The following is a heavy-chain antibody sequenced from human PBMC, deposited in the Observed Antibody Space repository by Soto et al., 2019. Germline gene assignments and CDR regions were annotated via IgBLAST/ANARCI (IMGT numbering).Heavy chain of an antibody. CDR2: IIPIFGTA. D-gene: IGHD3-10*01. V-gene: IGHV1-69*13. CDR3: ARVGTMVRGGIIYYYYGMDV. CDR1: GGTFSSYA. J-gene: IGHJ6*02. Sequence: SVKVSCKASGGTFSSYAISWVRQAPGQGLEWMGGIIPIFGTANYAQKFQGRVTITADESTSTAYMELSSLRSEDTAVYYCARVGTMVRGGIIYYYYGMDVWGQGTTVTVSS.